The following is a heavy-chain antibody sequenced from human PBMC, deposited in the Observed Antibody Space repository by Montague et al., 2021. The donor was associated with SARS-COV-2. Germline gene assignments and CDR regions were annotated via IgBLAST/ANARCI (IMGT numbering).Heavy chain of an antibody. D-gene: IGHD3-16*01. CDR1: GFTFSSYG. CDR2: IWYDGSNK. V-gene: IGHV3-33*01. CDR3: AGDLFTRYYYYMDV. J-gene: IGHJ6*03. Sequence: SLRLSCAASGFTFSSYGMHWVRQAPGKGLEWVAVIWYDGSNKYYADSVKGRFTISRDNSKNTLYLQMNSLRAEDTAVYYCAGDLFTRYYYYMDVWGKGTTVTVSS.